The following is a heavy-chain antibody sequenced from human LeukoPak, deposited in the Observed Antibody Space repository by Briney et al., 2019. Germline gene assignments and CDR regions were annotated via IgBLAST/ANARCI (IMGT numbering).Heavy chain of an antibody. J-gene: IGHJ5*02. V-gene: IGHV4-39*01. D-gene: IGHD3-22*01. CDR2: IYYSGST. CDR1: GGSISSSSYY. CDR3: APPPYYYETNGYSVA. Sequence: SETLSLTCTVSGGSISSSSYYWGWIRQPPGKGLEWIGSIYYSGSTYYNPSLKSRVTMSVDTSKKQFSLKLSSVTAADTAVYYCAPPPYYYETNGYSVAWGQGTLVTVSS.